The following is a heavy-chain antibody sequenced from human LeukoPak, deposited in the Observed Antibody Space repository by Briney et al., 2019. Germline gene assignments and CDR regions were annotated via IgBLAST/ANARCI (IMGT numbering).Heavy chain of an antibody. Sequence: SQTLSLTCTVSGGSISSGSYYWSWIRQPAGKGLEWIGRIYTSGSTNYNPSLKSRVTISVDTSKNQFSLKLSSVTAADTAVYYCARIRYYGSGSFAYYYYMDVWGKGSTVTVSS. D-gene: IGHD3-10*01. CDR2: IYTSGST. CDR1: GGSISSGSYY. J-gene: IGHJ6*03. CDR3: ARIRYYGSGSFAYYYYMDV. V-gene: IGHV4-61*02.